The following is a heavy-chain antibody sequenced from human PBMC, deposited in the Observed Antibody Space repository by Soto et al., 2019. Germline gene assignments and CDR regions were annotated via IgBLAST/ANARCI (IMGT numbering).Heavy chain of an antibody. CDR2: IDYSGGT. J-gene: IGHJ6*01. CDR3: ARVPLLWFGVASSGGDHYYYYGMDV. V-gene: IGHV4-30-4*02. Sequence: SETLSLTCTVSGGSIDIGDYYWNWIRQSPGKGLEWIGYIDYSGGTTYNPSLKSRLIISVDTSRSQFSLKLSSVTAADTAVYYCARVPLLWFGVASSGGDHYYYYGMDVWGQGTTVTVSS. CDR1: GGSIDIGDYY. D-gene: IGHD3-10*01.